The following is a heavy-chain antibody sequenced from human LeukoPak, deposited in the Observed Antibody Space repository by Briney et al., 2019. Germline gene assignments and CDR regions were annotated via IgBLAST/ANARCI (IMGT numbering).Heavy chain of an antibody. J-gene: IGHJ6*02. CDR1: GYTFTSNY. CDR2: IYPRDGST. V-gene: IGHV1-46*01. Sequence: ASVKVSCKASGYTFTSNYIHWVRQAPGQGLEWMGMIYPRDGSTSYAQKFQGRVTMTRDTSTSTVYMELGSLRSEDTAVYYCARDRGYYDSSGFRVTLGYYGMDVWGQGTTVTVSS. CDR3: ARDRGYYDSSGFRVTLGYYGMDV. D-gene: IGHD3-22*01.